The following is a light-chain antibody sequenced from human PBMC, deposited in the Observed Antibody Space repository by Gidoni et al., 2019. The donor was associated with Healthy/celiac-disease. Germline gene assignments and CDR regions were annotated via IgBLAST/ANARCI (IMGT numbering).Light chain of an antibody. J-gene: IGKJ4*01. V-gene: IGKV2-28*01. CDR2: LGS. Sequence: DIVMAQSPLSQPVTPGEPASISCRSSQSLLHSNGYNYLDWYLQKPVQSPHLLIYLGSNRASGVPDRFSGSGAGTEFTLKISSVEAEDVGVYYCMHALQTPSFGGGTKVEIK. CDR3: MHALQTPS. CDR1: QSLLHSNGYNY.